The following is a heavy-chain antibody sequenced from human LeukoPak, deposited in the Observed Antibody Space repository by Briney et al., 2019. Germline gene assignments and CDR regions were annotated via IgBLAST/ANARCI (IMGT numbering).Heavy chain of an antibody. J-gene: IGHJ4*02. CDR1: GFSFSSYG. CDR2: IWYDGSKE. D-gene: IGHD5-12*01. Sequence: PGGSLRLSCAASGFSFSSYGMHWVRQAPGKGLEWVAVIWYDGSKEHYVDSVKGRFTISRDNAKNTVFLQMNSLRVEDSAVYYCAKDESGTFDYWGQGIPVIVSS. CDR3: AKDESGTFDY. V-gene: IGHV3-33*03.